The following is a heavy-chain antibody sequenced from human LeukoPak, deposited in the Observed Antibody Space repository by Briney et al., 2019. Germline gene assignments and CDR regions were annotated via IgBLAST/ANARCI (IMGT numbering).Heavy chain of an antibody. CDR3: ASPYSGYDLRDYYYMDV. CDR2: VHYRGYT. J-gene: IGHJ6*03. V-gene: IGHV4-39*07. D-gene: IGHD5-12*01. Sequence: PSETLSLTCTVSGDSITDISHYWVWIRQAPQKVPEWIGSVHYRGYTYYNPSLKSRVTISVDTSKNQFSLKLSSVTAADTAVYYCASPYSGYDLRDYYYMDVWGKGTTVTVSS. CDR1: GDSITDISHY.